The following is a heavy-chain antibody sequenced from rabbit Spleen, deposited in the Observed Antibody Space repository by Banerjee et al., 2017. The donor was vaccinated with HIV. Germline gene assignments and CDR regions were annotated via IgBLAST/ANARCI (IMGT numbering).Heavy chain of an antibody. CDR3: ARDLDGVIGWNFGW. Sequence: QSLEESGGGLVQPGGSLKLSCKASGFTLSSYYMNWVRQAPGKGLEWIGYIDPVFGITYYVSWVNGRFSISRENAQNTVFLQMTSLTAADTATYFCARDLDGVIGWNFGWWGPGTLVTVS. J-gene: IGHJ4*01. CDR1: GFTLSSYY. D-gene: IGHD4-1*01. V-gene: IGHV1S7*01. CDR2: IDPVFGIT.